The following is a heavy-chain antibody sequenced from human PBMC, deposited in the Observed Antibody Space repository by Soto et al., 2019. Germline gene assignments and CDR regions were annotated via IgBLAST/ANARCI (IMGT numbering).Heavy chain of an antibody. CDR2: ISAYNGNT. J-gene: IGHJ4*02. Sequence: QVQLVQSGAEVKKPGASVKVSCKASGYTFTSYGISWVRQAPGQGLEWMGWISAYNGNTNYAQKLQGRVTMTTDTXTXTXXMELRSLRSDDTAVYYCARGPMITFGGVIDATIDYWGQGTLVTVSS. CDR1: GYTFTSYG. V-gene: IGHV1-18*01. CDR3: ARGPMITFGGVIDATIDY. D-gene: IGHD3-16*02.